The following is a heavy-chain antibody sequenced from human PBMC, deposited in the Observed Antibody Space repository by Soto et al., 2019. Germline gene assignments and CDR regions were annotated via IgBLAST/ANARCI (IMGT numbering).Heavy chain of an antibody. V-gene: IGHV3-7*01. CDR1: GFTFSSYW. Sequence: GGSLRLSCAASGFTFSSYWMDWVRQAPGKGLEWVANINQDGSEKHYVDSVKGRFTISRDNAKNSLYLQMSSLTAEDSALYYCSPSLDYWGQGTLVTVSS. CDR3: SPSLDY. J-gene: IGHJ4*02. CDR2: INQDGSEK.